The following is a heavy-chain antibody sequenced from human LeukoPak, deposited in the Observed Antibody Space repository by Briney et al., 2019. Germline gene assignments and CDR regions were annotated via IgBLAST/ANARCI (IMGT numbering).Heavy chain of an antibody. CDR2: MNPNSGNT. V-gene: IGHV1-8*01. D-gene: IGHD1-26*01. Sequence: GASVKVSCKASGYTFTSYDINWVRPATGQGLEWMGWMNPNSGNTGYAQKFQGRVTMTRNTSISTAYMELSSLRSEDTAVYYCARVVLRVGADDAFDIWGQGTMVTVSS. CDR1: GYTFTSYD. J-gene: IGHJ3*02. CDR3: ARVVLRVGADDAFDI.